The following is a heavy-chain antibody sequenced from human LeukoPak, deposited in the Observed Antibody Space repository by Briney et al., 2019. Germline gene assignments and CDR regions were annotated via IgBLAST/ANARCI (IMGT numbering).Heavy chain of an antibody. CDR1: GFTFETFG. CDR2: IRYNGNDN. J-gene: IGHJ4*02. CDR3: GGRNGNAGGGGGLLYYFDY. D-gene: IGHD1-20*01. V-gene: IGHV3-30*02. Sequence: GGSLRLSCAASGFTFETFGMHWVRQAPGKGLEWVTFIRYNGNDNYNADSVKGRFIISRENAKNTFYLQMNSLRAGDTAVYYFGGRNGNAGGGGGLLYYFDYWGQGTQVTVSS.